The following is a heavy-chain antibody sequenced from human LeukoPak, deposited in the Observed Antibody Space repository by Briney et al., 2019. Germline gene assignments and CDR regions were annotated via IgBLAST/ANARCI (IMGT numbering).Heavy chain of an antibody. Sequence: SETLSLTCTVSGGSVSSGSYYWSWIRQPPGKGLEWIGYIYYSGSTNYNPSLKRRVTISVDTSKNQFSLKLSSVTAADTAVYYCAGGSGSYYYYGMDVWGKGTTVTVSS. CDR1: GGSVSSGSYY. D-gene: IGHD3-10*01. CDR3: AGGSGSYYYYGMDV. V-gene: IGHV4-61*01. J-gene: IGHJ6*04. CDR2: IYYSGST.